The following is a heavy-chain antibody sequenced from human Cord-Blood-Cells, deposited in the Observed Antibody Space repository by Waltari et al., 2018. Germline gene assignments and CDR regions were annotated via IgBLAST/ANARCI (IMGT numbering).Heavy chain of an antibody. D-gene: IGHD5-12*01. Sequence: QVQLVQSGAEVKKSGASVKVSCKASGYTFTSYAMHWVRQAPGQRLEWMGWINAGNGNTKYSQKFQGRVTITRDTSASTAYMELSSLRSEDTAVYYCARDLVGDGYNLDYWGQGTLVTVSS. CDR3: ARDLVGDGYNLDY. CDR2: INAGNGNT. J-gene: IGHJ4*02. CDR1: GYTFTSYA. V-gene: IGHV1-3*01.